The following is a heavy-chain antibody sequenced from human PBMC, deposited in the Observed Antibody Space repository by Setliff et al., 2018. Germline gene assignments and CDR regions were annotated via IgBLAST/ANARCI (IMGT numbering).Heavy chain of an antibody. CDR2: INAGNGNT. CDR3: ARDREAAADY. V-gene: IGHV1-3*01. D-gene: IGHD6-13*01. Sequence: ASVKVSCKASGYTFTSYGISWVRQAPGQGLEWMGWINAGNGNTKYSQKFQGRVTITRDTSASTAYMELSSLRSEDTAVYYCARDREAAADYWGQGTLVTVSS. CDR1: GYTFTSYG. J-gene: IGHJ4*02.